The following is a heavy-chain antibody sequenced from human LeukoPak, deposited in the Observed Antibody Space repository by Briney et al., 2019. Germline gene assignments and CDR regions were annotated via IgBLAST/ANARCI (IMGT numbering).Heavy chain of an antibody. J-gene: IGHJ4*02. Sequence: ASVKVSCKASGYTFTGYYMHWVRQAPGQGVEWMGWINPNSGGTNYAQKFQGRVTMTRDTSISTAYMELSRLRPDDTAVYYCARGATRIAGKSDYWGQGTLVTVSS. V-gene: IGHV1-2*02. CDR2: INPNSGGT. CDR1: GYTFTGYY. D-gene: IGHD5-24*01. CDR3: ARGATRIAGKSDY.